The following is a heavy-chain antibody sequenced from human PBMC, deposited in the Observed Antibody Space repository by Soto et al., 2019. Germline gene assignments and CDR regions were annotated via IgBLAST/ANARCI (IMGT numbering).Heavy chain of an antibody. CDR3: AKVNVGSSPYYYYGMDV. Sequence: GGSLRLSCAASGFTFSSYAMSWFRQAPGKGLEWVSAISGSGGSTYYADSVKGRFTISRDNSKNTPYLQMNSLRAEDTAVYYCAKVNVGSSPYYYYGMDVWGQGTTVTVSS. CDR2: ISGSGGST. V-gene: IGHV3-23*01. CDR1: GFTFSSYA. D-gene: IGHD6-6*01. J-gene: IGHJ6*02.